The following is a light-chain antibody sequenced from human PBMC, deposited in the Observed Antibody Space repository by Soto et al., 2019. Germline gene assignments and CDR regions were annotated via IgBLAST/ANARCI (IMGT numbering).Light chain of an antibody. V-gene: IGKV3-20*01. Sequence: EIVLTQYPVTLSLYPGEEATLSYRASQSVTTRYLAWYQQKHGQAPRLLMYGASNRATGIPDRFSGSGYGTDFNLTISGLETEDFAVYYCQQYGNSPLTFGAGTKVDIK. CDR2: GAS. CDR3: QQYGNSPLT. CDR1: QSVTTRY. J-gene: IGKJ4*01.